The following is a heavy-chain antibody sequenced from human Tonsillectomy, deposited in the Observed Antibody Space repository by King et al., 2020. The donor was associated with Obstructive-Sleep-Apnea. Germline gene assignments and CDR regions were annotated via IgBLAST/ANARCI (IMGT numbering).Heavy chain of an antibody. Sequence: QLVQSGAEVKKPGESLKISCQGSGYTFTSYWIGWVRQMPGKGLEWMGIIYPGDSDSKYSPSFQGQVTISADRSISTAYLQWSSLKASDTAMYYGARMGASSGYARSDYWGQGTLVTVSS. V-gene: IGHV5-51*01. CDR1: GYTFTSYW. CDR2: IYPGDSDS. CDR3: ARMGASSGYARSDY. J-gene: IGHJ4*02. D-gene: IGHD5-12*01.